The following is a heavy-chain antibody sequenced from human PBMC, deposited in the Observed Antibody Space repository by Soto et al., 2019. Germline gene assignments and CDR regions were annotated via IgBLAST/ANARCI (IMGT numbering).Heavy chain of an antibody. D-gene: IGHD3-10*01. CDR3: AMGTMVGGVIITDYYYYMDV. Sequence: QVQLVQSGAEVKKPGASVKVSCKASGYTFTSYDINWVRQATGQGLEWMGWMNPNSGNTGYAQKFQGRVTMTRNTSISTAYTELSSLRFEDTDVYYCAMGTMVGGVIITDYYYYMDVWGKGTTVTVSS. CDR2: MNPNSGNT. J-gene: IGHJ6*03. V-gene: IGHV1-8*01. CDR1: GYTFTSYD.